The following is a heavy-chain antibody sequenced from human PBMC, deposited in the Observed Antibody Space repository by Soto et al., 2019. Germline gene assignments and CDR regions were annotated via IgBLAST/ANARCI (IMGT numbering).Heavy chain of an antibody. CDR2: ISGSGGST. D-gene: IGHD3-10*01. V-gene: IGHV3-23*01. CDR1: GFTFSSYA. J-gene: IGHJ4*02. Sequence: GGSLRLSCAASGFTFSSYAMSWVRQAPGKGLEWVSAISGSGGSTYYADSVKGRFTISRDNSKNTLYLQMNSLRAEDTAVYYCAKDRNRYYYGSGSPPDYWGQGTLVTVSS. CDR3: AKDRNRYYYGSGSPPDY.